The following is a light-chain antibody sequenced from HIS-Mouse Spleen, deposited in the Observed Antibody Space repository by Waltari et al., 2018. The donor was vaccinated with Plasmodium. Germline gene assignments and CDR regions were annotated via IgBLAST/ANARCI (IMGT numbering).Light chain of an antibody. V-gene: IGLV2-14*03. CDR2: DVS. CDR1: SSDVGGYNY. Sequence: QSALTQPASVSGSPGQSITISCTGTSSDVGGYNYVSWYQQHPGKAPKLSIYDVSNRHSGVSNRFSGSKSGNTASLTISGLQAEDEADYYCSSYTSSSTHVVFGGGTKLTVL. CDR3: SSYTSSSTHVV. J-gene: IGLJ2*01.